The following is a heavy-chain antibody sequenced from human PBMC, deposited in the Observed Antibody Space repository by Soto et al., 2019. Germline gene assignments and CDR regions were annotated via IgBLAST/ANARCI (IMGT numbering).Heavy chain of an antibody. CDR1: GFTFSSYA. CDR3: AKNYYDSSGYYYGYFDY. V-gene: IGHV3-23*01. D-gene: IGHD3-22*01. Sequence: GGSLRLSCAASGFTFSSYAMSWVRQAPGKGLEWASAISGSGGSTYYADSVKGRFTISRDNSKNTLYLQMNSLRAEDTAVYYCAKNYYDSSGYYYGYFDYWGQGTLVTVSS. CDR2: ISGSGGST. J-gene: IGHJ4*02.